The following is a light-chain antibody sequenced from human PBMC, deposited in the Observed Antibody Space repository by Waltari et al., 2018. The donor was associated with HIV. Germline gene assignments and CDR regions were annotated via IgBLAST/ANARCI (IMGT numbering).Light chain of an antibody. Sequence: SYELTQPPSVSVSPGQTARITCSGDALPNKYTYWYQHKPGQAPVLVIYRDSERPSGIPERFSGSSSGTTVTLTISGVQAEDEADYYCQSADSSGSYVFATGTRVTVL. V-gene: IGLV3-25*03. J-gene: IGLJ1*01. CDR3: QSADSSGSYV. CDR1: ALPNKY. CDR2: RDS.